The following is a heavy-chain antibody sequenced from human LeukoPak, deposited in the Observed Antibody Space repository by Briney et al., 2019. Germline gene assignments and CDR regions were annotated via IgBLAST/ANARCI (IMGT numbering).Heavy chain of an antibody. V-gene: IGHV1-2*02. Sequence: ASVKVSCKASGYTFTGYYMHWVRQAPGQGLEWMGWINPNSGGTDYAQKFQGRVTMTRDSSISTAYMELSRLRSDDTAVYYCARRDISDAFDIWGLGTMVTVSS. D-gene: IGHD3-3*02. CDR1: GYTFTGYY. J-gene: IGHJ3*02. CDR2: INPNSGGT. CDR3: ARRDISDAFDI.